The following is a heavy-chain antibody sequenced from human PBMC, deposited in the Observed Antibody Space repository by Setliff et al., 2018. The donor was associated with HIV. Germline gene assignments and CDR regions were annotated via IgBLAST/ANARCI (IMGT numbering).Heavy chain of an antibody. Sequence: SETLSLTCTVSGGSISSGSYYWSWIRQPPGKGLEWIGFIYYSGSTNYNPSLKSRVTISVDTSTNQFSLKLSSVTAADTAVYYCARGKSYNFWSGYTISRVYFDYWGQGTLVTSPQ. CDR2: IYYSGST. V-gene: IGHV4-61*01. CDR3: ARGKSYNFWSGYTISRVYFDY. CDR1: GGSISSGSYY. D-gene: IGHD3-3*01. J-gene: IGHJ4*02.